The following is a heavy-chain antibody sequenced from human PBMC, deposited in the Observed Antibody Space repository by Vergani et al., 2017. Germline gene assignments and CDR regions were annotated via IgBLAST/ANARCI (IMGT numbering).Heavy chain of an antibody. CDR3: ARARRYDFWSGYPTSYGMDV. J-gene: IGHJ6*02. CDR1: GFTFSSYA. V-gene: IGHV3-48*01. D-gene: IGHD3-3*01. CDR2: ISSSSSTI. Sequence: EVQLLESGGGLVQPGGSLRLSCAASGFTFSSYAMSWVRQAPGKGLEWVSAISSSSSTIYYADSVKGRFTISRDNAKNSLYLQMNSLRAEDTAVYYCARARRYDFWSGYPTSYGMDVWGQGTTVTVSS.